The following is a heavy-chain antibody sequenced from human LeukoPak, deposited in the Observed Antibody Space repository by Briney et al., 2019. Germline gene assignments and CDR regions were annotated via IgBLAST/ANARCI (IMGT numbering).Heavy chain of an antibody. J-gene: IGHJ3*01. CDR1: GGSIINYY. D-gene: IGHD6-19*01. V-gene: IGHV4-59*12. Sequence: SETLSLTCTVSGGSIINYYWSWIRQPPGKGLEWIGYIFYSGSTNYNPSLKSRVTMSVDTSKNQFSLKLSSVTAADTAVYYCAIPSPYSSGWYGPPYAFDPWGQGTMVTVSS. CDR2: IFYSGST. CDR3: AIPSPYSSGWYGPPYAFDP.